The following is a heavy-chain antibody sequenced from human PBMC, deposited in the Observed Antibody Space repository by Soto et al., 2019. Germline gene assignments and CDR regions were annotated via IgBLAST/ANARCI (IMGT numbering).Heavy chain of an antibody. CDR2: IIPIFGTA. CDR3: ARDSGYDPPGTYYYYYGMNV. V-gene: IGHV1-69*13. D-gene: IGHD5-12*01. J-gene: IGHJ6*02. Sequence: SVKVSCKASGGTFSSYAISWVRQAPGQGLEWMGGIIPIFGTANYAQKSQGRVTITADESTSTAYMELSSLRSEDTAVYYCARDSGYDPPGTYYYYYGMNVWGQGTTVTVSS. CDR1: GGTFSSYA.